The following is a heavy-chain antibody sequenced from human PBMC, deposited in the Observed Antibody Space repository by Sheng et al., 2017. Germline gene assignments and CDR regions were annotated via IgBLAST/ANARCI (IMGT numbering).Heavy chain of an antibody. CDR2: IYYSGST. CDR3: ARGLLGYCSGGSCYSDWFDP. V-gene: IGHV4-39*07. Sequence: QLQLQESGPGLVKPSETLSLTCTVSGGSISSSSYYWGWIRQPPGKGLEWIGSIYYSGSTYYNPSLKSRVTISVDTSKNQFSLKLSSVTAADTAVYYCARGLLGYCSGGSCYSDWFDPWGQGTPGHRLL. CDR1: GGSISSSSYY. D-gene: IGHD2-15*01. J-gene: IGHJ5*02.